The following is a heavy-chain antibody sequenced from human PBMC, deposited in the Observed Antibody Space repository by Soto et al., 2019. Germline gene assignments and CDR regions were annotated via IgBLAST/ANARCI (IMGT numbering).Heavy chain of an antibody. V-gene: IGHV3-30*18. CDR2: ISYDGSNK. D-gene: IGHD3-10*01. CDR1: GFTFSSYG. Sequence: GGSLRLSCAASGFTFSSYGMHWVRQAPGKGLEWVAVISYDGSNKYYADSVKGRFTISRDNSKNTLYLQMNSLRAEDTAVYYCAKDFSGSYYNAFYGMDVWGQGTTVTVSS. CDR3: AKDFSGSYYNAFYGMDV. J-gene: IGHJ6*02.